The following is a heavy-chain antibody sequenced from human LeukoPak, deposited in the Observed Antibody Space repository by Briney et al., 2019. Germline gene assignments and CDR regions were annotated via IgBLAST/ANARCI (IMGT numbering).Heavy chain of an antibody. CDR3: ARVQRVAAAGSIDY. V-gene: IGHV4-39*07. J-gene: IGHJ4*02. CDR1: GGSISSSSYY. CDR2: IYYSGST. D-gene: IGHD6-13*01. Sequence: SETLSLTCTVSGGSISSSSYYWGWIRQPPGKGLEWIGSIYYSGSTYYNPSLKSRVTISVDTSKNQFSLKLGSVTAADTAVYYCARVQRVAAAGSIDYWGQGTLVTVSS.